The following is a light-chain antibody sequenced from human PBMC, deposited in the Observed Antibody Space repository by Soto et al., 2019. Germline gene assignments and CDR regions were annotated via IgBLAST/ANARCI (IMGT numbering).Light chain of an antibody. CDR1: QSISSW. CDR2: DAY. V-gene: IGKV1-5*01. J-gene: IGKJ4*01. Sequence: EIQMTLSASTVSANIEDRVTITCRASQSISSWLAWYQQKPGKAPKLLIYDAYSLESGTPSRFSGRRSGTEFTLTIASVQPEDFATYYCQQYSSYSPLTFCG. CDR3: QQYSSYSPLT.